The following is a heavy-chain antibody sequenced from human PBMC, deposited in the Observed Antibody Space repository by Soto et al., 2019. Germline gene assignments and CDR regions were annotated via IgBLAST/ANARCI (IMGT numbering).Heavy chain of an antibody. CDR3: ARGIMDSSGWPYYYYYGMDV. CDR1: GGSISSYY. CDR2: IYYSGST. V-gene: IGHV4-59*01. D-gene: IGHD6-19*01. Sequence: SETLSLTCTVSGGSISSYYWSWIRQPPGKGLEWIGYIYYSGSTNYNPSLKSRVTISVDTSKNQSSLKLSSVTAADTAVYYCARGIMDSSGWPYYYYYGMDVWGQGTTVTVSS. J-gene: IGHJ6*02.